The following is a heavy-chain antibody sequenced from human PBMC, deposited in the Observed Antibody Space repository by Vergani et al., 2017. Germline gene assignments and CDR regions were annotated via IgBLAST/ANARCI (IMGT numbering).Heavy chain of an antibody. J-gene: IGHJ4*02. CDR1: GGTFSSNS. CDR3: ARSSGYYSYYFDF. D-gene: IGHD3-22*01. CDR2: IIPIFGTT. V-gene: IGHV1-69*05. Sequence: QGQLAQSGAEVKKPGSSVKVSCKASGGTFSSNSISGVRQAPGQGLEWMGMIIPIFGTTSYAQKFQGRVTILTDESTSTAYMELSSLRSEDTAVYYCARSSGYYSYYFDFWGQGTLVTVSS.